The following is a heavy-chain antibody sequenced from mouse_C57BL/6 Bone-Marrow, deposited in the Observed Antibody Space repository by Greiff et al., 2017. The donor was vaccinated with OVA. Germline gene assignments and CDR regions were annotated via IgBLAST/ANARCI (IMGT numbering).Heavy chain of an antibody. J-gene: IGHJ3*01. Sequence: VHVKQSGTVLARPGASVKMSCKTSGYTFTSYWMHWVKQRPGQGLEWIGAIYPGNSDTSYNQKFKGKAKLTAVTSASTAYMELSSLTNEDSAVYYCTRQRKIYDYDRAWFAYWGQGTLVTVSA. CDR1: GYTFTSYW. CDR3: TRQRKIYDYDRAWFAY. V-gene: IGHV1-5*01. CDR2: IYPGNSDT. D-gene: IGHD2-4*01.